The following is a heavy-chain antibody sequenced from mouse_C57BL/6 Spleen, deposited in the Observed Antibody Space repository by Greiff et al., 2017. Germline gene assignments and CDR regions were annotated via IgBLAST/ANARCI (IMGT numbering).Heavy chain of an antibody. CDR1: GYTFTDYY. J-gene: IGHJ2*01. D-gene: IGHD2-3*01. CDR2: INPNNGGT. CDR3: ARPFGYYQYYFDD. V-gene: IGHV1-26*01. Sequence: VQLQQSGPELVKPGASVKISCKASGYTFTDYYMNWVKQSHGKSLEWIGDINPNNGGTNYNQKFKGKATLTVDKSSSTAYMELRSLTSEDSAVYYCARPFGYYQYYFDDWGPGTTLTVSS.